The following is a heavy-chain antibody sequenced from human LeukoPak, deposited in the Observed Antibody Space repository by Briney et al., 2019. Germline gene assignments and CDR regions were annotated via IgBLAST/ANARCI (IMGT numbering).Heavy chain of an antibody. Sequence: GSLRLSFAASGFTFSSYSIGWVRQAPGKGPELVSCISSGSTYINNADSVKGRFTISRDSAKNSLYLQMNSLRAEDTAVYYCARGGSYNAVDYWGQGTLVTVSS. CDR2: ISSGSTYI. CDR1: GFTFSSYS. D-gene: IGHD1-26*01. V-gene: IGHV3-21*01. J-gene: IGHJ4*02. CDR3: ARGGSYNAVDY.